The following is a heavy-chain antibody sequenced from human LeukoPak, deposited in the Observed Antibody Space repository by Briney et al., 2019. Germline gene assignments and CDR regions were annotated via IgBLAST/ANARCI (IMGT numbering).Heavy chain of an antibody. CDR2: IGGSGSST. CDR3: AKLWFGELGAVYFDY. V-gene: IGHV3-23*01. CDR1: GFRFSNYA. Sequence: PGGSLRLSCAASGFRFSNYAMSWVRQAPGKGLEWVSGIGGSGSSTYYADSVKGRFTISRDNSKNTLYLQVNSLRAEDTAVYYCAKLWFGELGAVYFDYWGQGTLVTVSS. J-gene: IGHJ4*02. D-gene: IGHD3-10*01.